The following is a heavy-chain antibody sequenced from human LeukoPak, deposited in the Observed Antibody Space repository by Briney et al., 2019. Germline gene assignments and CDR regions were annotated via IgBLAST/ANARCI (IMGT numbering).Heavy chain of an antibody. CDR1: GYSFTSYW. V-gene: IGHV5-51*01. Sequence: GESLKISCKGSGYSFTSYWIGWVRQMPGKGLEWMGIIYPGDSDTRYSPSFQGQVTISADKSISTAYLQWSSLKASDTAMSYCARRTVLLWFGENTHDAFDIWGQGTMVTVSS. D-gene: IGHD3-10*01. CDR2: IYPGDSDT. J-gene: IGHJ3*02. CDR3: ARRTVLLWFGENTHDAFDI.